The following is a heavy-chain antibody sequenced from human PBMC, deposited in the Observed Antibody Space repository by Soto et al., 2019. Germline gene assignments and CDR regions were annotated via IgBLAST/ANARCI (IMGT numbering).Heavy chain of an antibody. D-gene: IGHD3-3*01. J-gene: IGHJ6*03. V-gene: IGHV1-8*01. CDR2: MNPNSGNT. Sequence: ASVKVSCQASGYTFTSYDINWVRQATGQGLEWMGWMNPNSGNTGYAQKFQGRVTMTRNTSISTAYMELSSLRSEDTAVYYCARGRRYYDFWSGSQNYYYMDVWGKGTTVTVSS. CDR3: ARGRRYYDFWSGSQNYYYMDV. CDR1: GYTFTSYD.